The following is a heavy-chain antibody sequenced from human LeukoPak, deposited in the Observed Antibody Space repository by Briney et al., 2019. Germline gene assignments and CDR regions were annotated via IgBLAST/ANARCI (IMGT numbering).Heavy chain of an antibody. J-gene: IGHJ5*02. CDR3: AKHRSYYDFWSGYRKWIDP. V-gene: IGHV3-23*01. D-gene: IGHD3-3*01. CDR1: GFTFSSYA. Sequence: GGSLRLSCAASGFTFSSYAMSWVRQAPGKWLEWVSAISGSGGSTYYADSVKGRFTISRDNSKNTLYLQMNSLRAEDTAVYYCAKHRSYYDFWSGYRKWIDPWGQGTLVTVSS. CDR2: ISGSGGST.